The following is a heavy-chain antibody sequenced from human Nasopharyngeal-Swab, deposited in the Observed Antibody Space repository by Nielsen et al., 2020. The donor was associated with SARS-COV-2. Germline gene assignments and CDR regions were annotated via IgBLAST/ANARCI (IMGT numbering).Heavy chain of an antibody. Sequence: ASVKVSCKASGYTFTGYYMHWVRQAPGQGLEWMGRINPNSGGTNYAQKFQGRVTMTRDTSISTAYMELSRLRSDDTAVYYCATGPVLRYFDWFDPWGQGTLVTVSS. CDR2: INPNSGGT. CDR1: GYTFTGYY. CDR3: ATGPVLRYFDWFDP. V-gene: IGHV1-2*06. J-gene: IGHJ5*02. D-gene: IGHD3-9*01.